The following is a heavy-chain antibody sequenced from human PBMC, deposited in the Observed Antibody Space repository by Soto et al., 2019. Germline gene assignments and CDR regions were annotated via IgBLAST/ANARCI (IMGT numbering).Heavy chain of an antibody. D-gene: IGHD6-19*01. CDR2: IYSGGTT. CDR3: ARDGGSSGVDS. V-gene: IGHV3-53*01. CDR1: GFTVSNNY. J-gene: IGHJ4*02. Sequence: EVQLVESGGGLIQPGGSLRLSCAASGFTVSNNYMSWVRQAPGKGLEWVSVIYSGGTTYYSDSVKGRFTISRDNSKNTLSLQMNSLRAEDTAVYYWARDGGSSGVDSWGQGTLVTVSA.